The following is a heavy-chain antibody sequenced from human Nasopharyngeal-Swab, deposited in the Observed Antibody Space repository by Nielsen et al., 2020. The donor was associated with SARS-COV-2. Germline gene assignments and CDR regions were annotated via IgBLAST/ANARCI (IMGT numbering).Heavy chain of an antibody. J-gene: IGHJ4*02. CDR1: GGSISSSSYY. D-gene: IGHD5-24*01. V-gene: IGHV4-39*07. CDR3: ARGETGIDSRRRWLLLDY. CDR2: IYYSGST. Sequence: LETLSLTCTVSGGSISSSSYYWGWIRQPPGKGLEWIGSIYYSGSTNYNPSLKSRVTISVDTSKNQFSLKLSSVTAADTAVYYCARGETGIDSRRRWLLLDYWGQGTLVTVSS.